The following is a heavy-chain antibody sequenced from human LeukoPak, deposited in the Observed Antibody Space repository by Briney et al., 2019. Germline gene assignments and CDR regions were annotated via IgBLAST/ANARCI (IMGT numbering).Heavy chain of an antibody. CDR2: IYYSGGT. D-gene: IGHD3-9*01. CDR1: GGSISSSSYY. CDR3: ARNWLLHIPFDY. V-gene: IGHV4-39*07. J-gene: IGHJ4*02. Sequence: SETLSLTCTVSGGSISSSSYYWGWIRQPPGKGLEWIGSIYYSGGTYYNPSLKSRVTISVDTSKNQFSLKLSSVTAADTAVYYCARNWLLHIPFDYWGQGTLVTVSS.